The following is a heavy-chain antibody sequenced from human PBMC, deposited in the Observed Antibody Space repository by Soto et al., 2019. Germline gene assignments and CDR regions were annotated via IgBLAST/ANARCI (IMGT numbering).Heavy chain of an antibody. V-gene: IGHV1-18*01. J-gene: IGHJ3*02. Sequence: QVQLVQSGAEMKKPGASVKVSCKASGYTFTSYGISWVRQAPGQGLEWMGWISGYNGNTNYEQKFQGRVTMTTDTSTRTASMELRSLRSDDTAVYYCARDEPSYNGGWYRDVLDIWGQGTMVTVSS. D-gene: IGHD6-19*01. CDR2: ISGYNGNT. CDR3: ARDEPSYNGGWYRDVLDI. CDR1: GYTFTSYG.